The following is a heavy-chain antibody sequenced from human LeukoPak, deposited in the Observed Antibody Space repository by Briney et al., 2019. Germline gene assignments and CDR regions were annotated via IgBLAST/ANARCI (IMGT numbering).Heavy chain of an antibody. Sequence: GGSLRLSCAASGFTFSSYAMSWVRQAPGKGLEWVSGISPSGGITYYTDSVKGRFTISRDNSKNTVSLQMNSLRAEDTAVYYCARETYYYGSGSYYPTYYFDYWGQGTLVTVSS. CDR3: ARETYYYGSGSYYPTYYFDY. CDR1: GFTFSSYA. J-gene: IGHJ4*02. D-gene: IGHD3-10*01. CDR2: ISPSGGIT. V-gene: IGHV3-23*01.